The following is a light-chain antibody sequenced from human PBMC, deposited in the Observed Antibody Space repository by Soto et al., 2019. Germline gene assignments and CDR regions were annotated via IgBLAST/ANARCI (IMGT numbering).Light chain of an antibody. V-gene: IGLV2-11*01. CDR2: DVS. CDR1: SXDVGGYSY. CDR3: CSDAGGSDV. Sequence: QSALTQPRSVSGSPGQSVTISCTGTSXDVGGYSYVSWYQQHPGKAPKAMIYDVSERPSGVPDRFSGSKSGNTASLTISGLQADDEADYYCCSDAGGSDVFGTGTKVPV. J-gene: IGLJ1*01.